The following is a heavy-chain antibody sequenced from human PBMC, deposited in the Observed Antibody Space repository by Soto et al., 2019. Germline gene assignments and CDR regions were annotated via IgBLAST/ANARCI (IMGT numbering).Heavy chain of an antibody. CDR1: GGTFSSYA. J-gene: IGHJ4*02. D-gene: IGHD5-18*01. CDR3: ASHSRSDTAMALNLDY. V-gene: IGHV1-69*06. CDR2: IITIFGTA. Sequence: QVQLVQPGAEVTQPGSSVKVSCTASGGTFSSYAISWVRQAPGQGLEWMGGIITIFGTANYAQKFQGRVTITEDKSPSTADMELSSLRSEDTAVYYCASHSRSDTAMALNLDYWGQGTLVAVSS.